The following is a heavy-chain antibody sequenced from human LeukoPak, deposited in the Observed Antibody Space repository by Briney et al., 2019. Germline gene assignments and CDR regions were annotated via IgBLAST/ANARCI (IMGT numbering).Heavy chain of an antibody. V-gene: IGHV1-18*01. CDR2: ISAYNGNT. Sequence: ASVKVSCKASGYTFTSYGISWVRQAPGQGLEWMGWISAYNGNTNYAQKLQGRVTMTTDTSTSTAYMELRSLRSDDTAVYYCARPHYDILTGYNVDAFDIWGQGTMVTVSS. CDR3: ARPHYDILTGYNVDAFDI. CDR1: GYTFTSYG. J-gene: IGHJ3*02. D-gene: IGHD3-9*01.